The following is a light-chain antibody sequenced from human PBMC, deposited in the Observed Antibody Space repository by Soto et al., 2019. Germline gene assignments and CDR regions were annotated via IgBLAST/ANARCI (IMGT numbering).Light chain of an antibody. V-gene: IGLV1-51*01. CDR2: DNN. J-gene: IGLJ2*01. Sequence: QSVLTQPPSVSAAPGQEVTISCSGSSFNIGNNYVSWYQQLPGTAPKLLIYDNNDRPSGIPDRFSGSKSGTSATLGITGLQTGDEADYYCGTWDSSLSAVVFGGGTKVTVL. CDR1: SFNIGNNY. CDR3: GTWDSSLSAVV.